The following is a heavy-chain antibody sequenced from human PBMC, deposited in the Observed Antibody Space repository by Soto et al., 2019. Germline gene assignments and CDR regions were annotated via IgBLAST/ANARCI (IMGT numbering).Heavy chain of an antibody. V-gene: IGHV4-31*03. D-gene: IGHD2-21*02. CDR2: IYFTGAT. CDR3: ASIPRRGYSYGIDY. J-gene: IGHJ4*02. Sequence: MQLQESGPGLAKPSQTLSLTCTVSGGSISSGTSYWTWIRQHPGEGLEWIAHIYFTGATYSNPALRSRLTMSVDTSKNQFSLKLTSVTAADTATYYCASIPRRGYSYGIDYWGQGTLVTVSS. CDR1: GGSISSGTSY.